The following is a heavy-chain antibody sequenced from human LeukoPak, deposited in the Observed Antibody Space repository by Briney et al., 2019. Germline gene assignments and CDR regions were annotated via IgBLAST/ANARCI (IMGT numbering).Heavy chain of an antibody. CDR2: ISSSSSYI. CDR3: ARMRGSSGSHAFDI. CDR1: GFTFSSYS. D-gene: IGHD3-22*01. J-gene: IGHJ3*02. Sequence: GGSLRLSCAASGFTFSSYSMNWVRQAPGKGLEWVSSISSSSSYIYYADSVKGRFTISRDNAKNSLYLQMNSLRAEDTAVYYCARMRGSSGSHAFDIWGQGTMVTVSS. V-gene: IGHV3-21*04.